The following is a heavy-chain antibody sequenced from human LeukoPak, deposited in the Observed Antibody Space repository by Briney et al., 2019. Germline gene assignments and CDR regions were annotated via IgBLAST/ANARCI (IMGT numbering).Heavy chain of an antibody. Sequence: ETLSLTCTVSGGSISSYYWSWVRQAPGKGLEWVSAISGSGGSTYYADSVKGRFTISRDNSKNTLYLQMNSLRAEDTAVYYCTRVPSDYYDSSGFFDYWGQGTLVTVSS. CDR1: GGSISSYY. J-gene: IGHJ4*02. CDR2: ISGSGGST. V-gene: IGHV3-23*01. CDR3: TRVPSDYYDSSGFFDY. D-gene: IGHD3-22*01.